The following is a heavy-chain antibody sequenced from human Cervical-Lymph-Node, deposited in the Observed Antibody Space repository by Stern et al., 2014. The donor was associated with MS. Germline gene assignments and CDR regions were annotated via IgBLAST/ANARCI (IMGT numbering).Heavy chain of an antibody. Sequence: VQLVESGAEVKKPGASMKVSCTASGYTFTSYDIAWVRQATGLGLEWMGWINLNSGDPAYAQTFQDRVTMTWDISISTAYMELSSLRSEDTAVYFCARGNPNGSYDYWGQGTLITVSS. D-gene: IGHD1-26*01. CDR2: INLNSGDP. CDR1: GYTFTSYD. V-gene: IGHV1-8*01. J-gene: IGHJ4*02. CDR3: ARGNPNGSYDY.